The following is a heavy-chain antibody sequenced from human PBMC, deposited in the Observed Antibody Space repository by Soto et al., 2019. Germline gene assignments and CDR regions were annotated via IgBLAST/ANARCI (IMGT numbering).Heavy chain of an antibody. CDR2: INHSGST. CDR3: ARRSGIVPSEGHTFDI. Sequence: PSETLSLTCAVYGGSFSGYYWSWIRQPPGKGLEWIGEINHSGSTNYNPSLKGGVTIAVDTCKNQFSLKLSAVTAADTAVYYCARRSGIVPSEGHTFDIWGQGTMVTVS. CDR1: GGSFSGYY. D-gene: IGHD1-26*01. J-gene: IGHJ3*02. V-gene: IGHV4-34*01.